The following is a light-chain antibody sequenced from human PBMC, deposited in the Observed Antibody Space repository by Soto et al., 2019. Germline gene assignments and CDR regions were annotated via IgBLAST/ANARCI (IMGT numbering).Light chain of an antibody. V-gene: IGKV2-30*01. J-gene: IGKJ1*01. CDR2: KVS. CDR1: QSLLYCDVDTY. CDR3: MQDAPSPST. Sequence: DVVMTQSPLSLPVTLGQPASISGRSSQSLLYCDVDTYLNWFQQRLGQSPRRLIYKVSNRDSGVPDRFSDIGSGTDFTLKISGVDAEDVGIYFCMQDAPSPSTFGQGTKVEIK.